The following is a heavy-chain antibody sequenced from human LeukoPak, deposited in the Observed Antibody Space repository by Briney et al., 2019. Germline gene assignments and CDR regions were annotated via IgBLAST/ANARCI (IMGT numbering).Heavy chain of an antibody. CDR1: GGSISSYH. D-gene: IGHD1-26*01. J-gene: IGHJ4*02. CDR2: MYDSGST. V-gene: IGHV4-59*01. CDR3: ARHGGSYTFDF. Sequence: SETLSLTCTVSGGSISSYHWSWIRQPPGKGLELIGYMYDSGSTNYNPSLKSRVTISVDTSKNQFSLRLSSLTAADTAVYYCARHGGSYTFDFWGKGVLVTVSS.